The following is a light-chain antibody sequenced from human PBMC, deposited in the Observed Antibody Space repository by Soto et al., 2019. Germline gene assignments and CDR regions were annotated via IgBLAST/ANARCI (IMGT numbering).Light chain of an antibody. CDR3: MQARQTPYT. J-gene: IGKJ2*01. CDR1: QSLLHSNGYNY. Sequence: DIVMTQSPLSLPVTPGEPASISCRSSQSLLHSNGYNYLDWYLQKPGQSPQLLIYLGSNRASGVPCRFSGSGSGTGFTLKNSRVEAEDVGVYYCMQARQTPYTFGQGNKPEIK. V-gene: IGKV2-28*01. CDR2: LGS.